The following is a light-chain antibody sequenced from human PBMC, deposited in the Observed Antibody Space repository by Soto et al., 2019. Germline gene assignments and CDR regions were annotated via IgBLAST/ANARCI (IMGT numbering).Light chain of an antibody. CDR3: QQRSNWPPNT. CDR2: DAS. J-gene: IGKJ2*01. CDR1: QSISTY. Sequence: EIVLTQSPATLSLSPGEKATLSCRASQSISTYLAWYQQKPGQAPRLLIYDASNRATGIPARFSGSGSGTDFTLTISRLEPEDCAVYYCQQRSNWPPNTFGQGTRLEIK. V-gene: IGKV3-11*01.